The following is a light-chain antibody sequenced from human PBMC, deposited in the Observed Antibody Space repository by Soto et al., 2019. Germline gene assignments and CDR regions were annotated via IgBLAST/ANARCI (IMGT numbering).Light chain of an antibody. CDR2: KAS. CDR3: QQYNSYSAT. Sequence: DIQMTQSPSTLSASVGDRVTITCRASQSISNWLAWYQQKPGKAPKLLICKASSLESGVPSRFSGSGSGTEFTLTISSLQPDDFASYYCQQYNSYSATFGQGTKVEIK. V-gene: IGKV1-5*03. J-gene: IGKJ1*01. CDR1: QSISNW.